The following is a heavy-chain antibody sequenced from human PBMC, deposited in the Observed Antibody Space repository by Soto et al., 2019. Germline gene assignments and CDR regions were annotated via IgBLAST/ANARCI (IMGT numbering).Heavy chain of an antibody. J-gene: IGHJ4*01. Sequence: PSETLSLTCTVSGGSISSYYWSWIRQPPGKGLEWVGYFYYTGTTTYNPSLKSRVTISLDTSKSQFSLNLRSVTAADTAVYYCARLGGHYQAFDRWGQGTLVTVSS. V-gene: IGHV4-59*08. CDR3: ARLGGHYQAFDR. CDR1: GGSISSYY. CDR2: FYYTGTT. D-gene: IGHD3-22*01.